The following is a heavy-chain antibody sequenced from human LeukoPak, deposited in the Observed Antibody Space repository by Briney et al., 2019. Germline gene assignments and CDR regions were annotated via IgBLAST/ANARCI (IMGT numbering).Heavy chain of an antibody. Sequence: GGSLRLSCAASGFTFSNYPMHWVRQAPGRGLEGVAVISFDGSNKYYADSVQGRFTISRDTSRNTLNLQMNSLRAEDTAVYYCARVRHCSDSSCSGVLDYWGQGTLVIVSS. D-gene: IGHD2-15*01. CDR1: GFTFSNYP. J-gene: IGHJ4*02. V-gene: IGHV3-30*04. CDR2: ISFDGSNK. CDR3: ARVRHCSDSSCSGVLDY.